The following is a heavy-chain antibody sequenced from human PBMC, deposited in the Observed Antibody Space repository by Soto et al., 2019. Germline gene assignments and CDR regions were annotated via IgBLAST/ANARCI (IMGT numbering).Heavy chain of an antibody. CDR3: AKDQRPELRLFDY. J-gene: IGHJ4*02. V-gene: IGHV3-30*18. Sequence: QVQLVESGGGVVQPVRSLRLSCAASGFTFSSYGMHWVRQAPGKGLEWVAVISYDGSNKYYADSVKGRFPISRDNSKTTLYLQMNSLRAEDTAVYYCAKDQRPELRLFDYWGQGTLVTVSS. CDR2: ISYDGSNK. D-gene: IGHD1-7*01. CDR1: GFTFSSYG.